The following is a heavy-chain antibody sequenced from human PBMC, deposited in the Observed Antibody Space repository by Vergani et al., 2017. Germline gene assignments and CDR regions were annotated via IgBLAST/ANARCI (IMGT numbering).Heavy chain of an antibody. V-gene: IGHV3-33*01. CDR3: ARDLRLLYNRFDP. CDR2: TWYDGNNK. J-gene: IGHJ5*02. Sequence: QVQLVESGGGVVQPGRSLRLSCAASGFTFNQYGMHWVRQAPGKGLEWVAVTWYDGNNKQYADSVKGRFTISRDNSKCTMYLQMNSLRDEDTGVYYCARDLRLLYNRFDPWGQGTVVTVSS. D-gene: IGHD1-14*01. CDR1: GFTFNQYG.